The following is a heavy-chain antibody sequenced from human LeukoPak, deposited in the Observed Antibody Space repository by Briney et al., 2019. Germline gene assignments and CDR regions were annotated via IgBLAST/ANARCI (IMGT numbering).Heavy chain of an antibody. D-gene: IGHD2-2*01. CDR2: IGGSGGST. CDR1: GFTLSSYA. V-gene: IGHV3-23*01. Sequence: PGGSLRLSCAVSGFTLSSYAMSWVRQAPGKGLEWVSGIGGSGGSTYYADCVKGRFTISRHNSKNTRYLQMNSMRAEDTAVYYCAKDGRSTTPGYWGQGTLVTVSS. CDR3: AKDGRSTTPGY. J-gene: IGHJ4*02.